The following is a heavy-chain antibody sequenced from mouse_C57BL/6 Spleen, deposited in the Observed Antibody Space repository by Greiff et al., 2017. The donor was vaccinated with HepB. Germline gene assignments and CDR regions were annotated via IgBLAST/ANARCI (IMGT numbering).Heavy chain of an antibody. CDR2: ISSGGSYN. J-gene: IGHJ4*01. CDR1: GFTFSSYG. D-gene: IGHD1-1*01. CDR3: ARSSTTKGLDYAMDY. V-gene: IGHV5-6*01. Sequence: EVQGVESGGDLVKPGGSLKLSCAASGFTFSSYGMSWVRQTPDKRLEWVATISSGGSYNYYPDSVKGRFTISRDNAKNTLYLQMSSLKSEDTAMYYCARSSTTKGLDYAMDYWGQGTSVTVSS.